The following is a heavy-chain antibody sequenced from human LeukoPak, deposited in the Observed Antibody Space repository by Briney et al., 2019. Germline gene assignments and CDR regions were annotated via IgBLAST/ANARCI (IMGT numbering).Heavy chain of an antibody. CDR2: INHSGST. V-gene: IGHV4-34*01. Sequence: PSETLSLTCAVYGGSFSGYYWSWIRQPPGKGLEWIGEINHSGSTNYNPSLKSRVTISVDTSKNQFSLKLSSVTAADTAVYYCARRRQWLTRGKGFDYWGQGTLVTVSS. CDR1: GGSFSGYY. CDR3: ARRRQWLTRGKGFDY. J-gene: IGHJ4*02. D-gene: IGHD6-19*01.